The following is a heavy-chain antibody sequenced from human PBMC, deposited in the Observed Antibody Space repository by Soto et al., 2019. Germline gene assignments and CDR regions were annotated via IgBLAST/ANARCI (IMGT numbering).Heavy chain of an antibody. V-gene: IGHV4-30-4*01. CDR1: GGSISSGDYY. J-gene: IGHJ4*02. D-gene: IGHD3-22*01. CDR2: IYYSGST. Sequence: SETLSLTCAVSGGSISSGDYYWSWIRQPPGKGLEWIGYIYYSGSTYYNPSLKSRVTISVDTSKNQFSLKLSSVTAADTAVYYCASLTYYYDSSGYYYHFYFDYWGQGTLVTVSS. CDR3: ASLTYYYDSSGYYYHFYFDY.